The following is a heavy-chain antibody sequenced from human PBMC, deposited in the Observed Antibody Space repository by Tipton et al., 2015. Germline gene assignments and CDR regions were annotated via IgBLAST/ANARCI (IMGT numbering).Heavy chain of an antibody. D-gene: IGHD3-10*01. J-gene: IGHJ4*02. Sequence: TLSLTCAVSAYSISSDYYWGWIRQPPGKGLEWIGSISHSGNTYYNPSLKSRVTMSRDTSKNQFSLKLTSATAADTAIYYCARHKDSGTYPLDYWGQGTLVTVSS. V-gene: IGHV4-38-2*01. CDR1: AYSISSDYY. CDR2: ISHSGNT. CDR3: ARHKDSGTYPLDY.